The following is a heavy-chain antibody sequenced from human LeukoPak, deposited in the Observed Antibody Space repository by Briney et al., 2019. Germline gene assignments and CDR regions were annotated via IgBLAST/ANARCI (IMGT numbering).Heavy chain of an antibody. D-gene: IGHD1-1*01. V-gene: IGHV3-23*01. Sequence: RGSLRLSCAASGFTFTSYDMSWVRQAPEKGLEWVSGISGSGGTTYYADSVKGRFTISRDNSKSTLYLQMNSLRAEDTAVYYCANLDLDYWGQGTLVTVSS. J-gene: IGHJ4*02. CDR1: GFTFTSYD. CDR3: ANLDLDY. CDR2: ISGSGGTT.